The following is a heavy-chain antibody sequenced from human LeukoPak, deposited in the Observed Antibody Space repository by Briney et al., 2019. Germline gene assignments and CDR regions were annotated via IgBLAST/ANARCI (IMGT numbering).Heavy chain of an antibody. D-gene: IGHD2-2*02. Sequence: SQTLSLTCFVSGGSIINGDYYWSWIRQPPGKGLEWTGYIYHNGDTYYNPSLKSRVSISVDTSKNQFSLKLSSVTAADTAVYYCARAGVVPAAINRAFDIWGQGSVVTVSS. CDR3: ARAGVVPAAINRAFDI. CDR1: GGSIINGDYY. V-gene: IGHV4-30-4*08. CDR2: IYHNGDT. J-gene: IGHJ3*02.